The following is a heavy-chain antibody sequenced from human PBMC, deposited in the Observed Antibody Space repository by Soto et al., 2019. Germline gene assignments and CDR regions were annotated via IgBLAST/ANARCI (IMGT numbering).Heavy chain of an antibody. D-gene: IGHD6-13*01. CDR1: GFTFSSYA. CDR3: AKIGIAAAGKGETYYFDY. V-gene: IGHV3-23*01. Sequence: GGSLRLSCAASGFTFSSYAMSWVRQAPGKGLEWVSAISGSGGSTYYADSVKGRFTISRDNSKNTLYLQMNSLRAEDTAVYYCAKIGIAAAGKGETYYFDYWGQGTLVTVSS. CDR2: ISGSGGST. J-gene: IGHJ4*02.